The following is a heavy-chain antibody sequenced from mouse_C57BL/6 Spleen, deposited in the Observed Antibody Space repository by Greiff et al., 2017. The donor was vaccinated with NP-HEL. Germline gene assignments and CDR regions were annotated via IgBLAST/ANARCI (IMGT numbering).Heavy chain of an antibody. CDR2: ISSGSSTI. CDR1: GFTFSDYG. CDR3: ARTTFITTVVASWDAMDY. D-gene: IGHD1-1*01. Sequence: EVQRVESGGGLVKPGGSLKLSCAASGFTFSDYGMHWVRQAPEKGLEWVAYISSGSSTIYYADTVKGRFTISRDNAKNTLFLQMTSLRSEDTAMYYCARTTFITTVVASWDAMDYWGQGTSVTVSS. V-gene: IGHV5-17*01. J-gene: IGHJ4*01.